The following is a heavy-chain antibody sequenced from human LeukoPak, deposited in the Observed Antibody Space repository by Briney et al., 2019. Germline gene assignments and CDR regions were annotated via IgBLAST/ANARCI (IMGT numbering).Heavy chain of an antibody. V-gene: IGHV3-30*18. J-gene: IGHJ4*02. CDR2: ISYDGSNK. D-gene: IGHD6-19*01. CDR3: AKDRRQWLVRELFVYFDY. Sequence: PGGSLRLSCAASGFTFSSYGMHWVRQAPGKGLEWVAVISYDGSNKYYADSVKGRFTISRDNSKNTLYLQMNSLRAEDTAVYYCAKDRRQWLVRELFVYFDYWGQGTLVTVST. CDR1: GFTFSSYG.